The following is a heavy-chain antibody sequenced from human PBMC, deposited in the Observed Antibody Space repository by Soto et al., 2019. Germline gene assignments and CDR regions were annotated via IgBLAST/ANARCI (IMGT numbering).Heavy chain of an antibody. D-gene: IGHD1-1*01. J-gene: IGHJ6*02. CDR1: GYTLTELS. CDR2: FDPEDGET. CDR3: ATSRTIHWTSWNYYYYYGMDV. V-gene: IGHV1-24*01. Sequence: ASVKVSGKVSGYTLTELSMHWVQQAPGKGLEWMGGFDPEDGETIYAQKFQGRVTMTEDTSTDTAYMELSSLISEDTAVYYCATSRTIHWTSWNYYYYYGMDVWGQGTTVTVSS.